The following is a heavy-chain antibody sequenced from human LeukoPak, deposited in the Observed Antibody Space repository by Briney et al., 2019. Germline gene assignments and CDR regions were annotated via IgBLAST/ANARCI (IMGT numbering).Heavy chain of an antibody. CDR1: GFTFSSYA. D-gene: IGHD5-18*01. J-gene: IGHJ5*02. CDR2: ISGSGGST. V-gene: IGHV3-23*01. Sequence: GGSLRLPCAASGFTFSSYAMSWVRQAPGKGLDWVSAISGSGGSTYYADSVKGRFTISRDNSKNTLYLQMNSLRAEDTAVYYCAKGAYSYGSSSWGQGTLVTVSS. CDR3: AKGAYSYGSSS.